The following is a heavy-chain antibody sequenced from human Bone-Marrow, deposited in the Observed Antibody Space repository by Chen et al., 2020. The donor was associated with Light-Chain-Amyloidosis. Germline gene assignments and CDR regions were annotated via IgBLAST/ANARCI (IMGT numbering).Heavy chain of an antibody. CDR3: ATPWSSGASFDY. CDR2: FDPEDGER. J-gene: IGHJ4*02. Sequence: QVQLEQSGAEVKKPGASVKVSCKVSGYSHTEVSMHWVRQGPGKGLDWMGSFDPEDGERLYAQKFQGRVTMTEDTSTDTASMELSSLRSEDTAVYYWATPWSSGASFDYWGQGTLVTVSS. V-gene: IGHV1-24*01. D-gene: IGHD1-26*01. CDR1: GYSHTEVS.